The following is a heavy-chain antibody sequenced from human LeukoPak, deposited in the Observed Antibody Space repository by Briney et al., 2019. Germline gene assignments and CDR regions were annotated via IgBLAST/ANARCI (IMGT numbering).Heavy chain of an antibody. CDR2: ISGSGGST. CDR1: GFTFSSYW. CDR3: AKATYPGIAAAGSFDY. J-gene: IGHJ4*02. D-gene: IGHD6-13*01. Sequence: GGSLRLSCAASGFTFSSYWMSWVRQAPGKGLEWVSAISGSGGSTYYADSVKGRSTISRDNSKNTLYLQMNSLRAEDTAVYYCAKATYPGIAAAGSFDYWGQGTLVTVSS. V-gene: IGHV3-23*01.